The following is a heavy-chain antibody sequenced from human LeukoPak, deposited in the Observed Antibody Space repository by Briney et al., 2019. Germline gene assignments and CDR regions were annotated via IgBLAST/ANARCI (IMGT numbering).Heavy chain of an antibody. V-gene: IGHV3-30*04. Sequence: PGGSLRLSCAASGFTFSSYAMHWVRQAPGKGLEWVAVISYDGSNKYYADSVKGRFTISRDNSKNTLYLQMNSLRAEDTAVYYCARDYYDSSGYYVDFYYGMDVWGQGTTVTVSS. CDR2: ISYDGSNK. CDR1: GFTFSSYA. D-gene: IGHD3-22*01. CDR3: ARDYYDSSGYYVDFYYGMDV. J-gene: IGHJ6*02.